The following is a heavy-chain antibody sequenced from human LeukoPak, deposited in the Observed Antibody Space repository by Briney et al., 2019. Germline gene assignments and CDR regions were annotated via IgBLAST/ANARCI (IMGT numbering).Heavy chain of an antibody. V-gene: IGHV4-34*01. J-gene: IGHJ5*02. CDR2: INHSGST. CDR3: ASQQQLVLLDWFDP. CDR1: TESFSGYY. D-gene: IGHD6-13*01. Sequence: SETLSLTCAVYTESFSGYYWSWIRQPPGKGLEWIGEINHSGSTNYNPSLKSRVTISVDTPKNQFSLKLSSVTAADTAVYYCASQQQLVLLDWFDPWGQGTLVTVSS.